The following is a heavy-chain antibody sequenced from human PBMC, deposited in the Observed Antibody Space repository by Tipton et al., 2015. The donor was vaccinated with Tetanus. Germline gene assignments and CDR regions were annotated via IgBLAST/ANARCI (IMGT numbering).Heavy chain of an antibody. CDR2: IFHSGST. D-gene: IGHD6-19*01. J-gene: IGHJ5*02. CDR3: ASLPKHWLAPRGAP. V-gene: IGHV4-30-2*01. CDR1: GDSISRGSYT. Sequence: TLSLTCTVSGDSISRGSYTWSWIRQRPGKGLEWIGYIFHSGSTSYNPSLKSRVTISVDTSKNQFSLKLTSVTAADTAVYYCASLPKHWLAPRGAPWGQGTQVTVSS.